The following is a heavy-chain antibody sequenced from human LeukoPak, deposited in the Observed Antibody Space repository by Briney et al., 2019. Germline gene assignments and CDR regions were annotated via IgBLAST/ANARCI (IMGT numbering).Heavy chain of an antibody. Sequence: AASVKVSCTASGYTFTSYHMHWVRQAPGQGLEWMGKINLSGGSTTYAQKFQGRVTMTRDTSTSTVYMELSSLRSEDTAVYYCARDYVDDIPMIKDYWGLGTLVTVSS. CDR3: ARDYVDDIPMIKDY. CDR2: INLSGGST. V-gene: IGHV1-46*01. D-gene: IGHD2-8*01. CDR1: GYTFTSYH. J-gene: IGHJ4*02.